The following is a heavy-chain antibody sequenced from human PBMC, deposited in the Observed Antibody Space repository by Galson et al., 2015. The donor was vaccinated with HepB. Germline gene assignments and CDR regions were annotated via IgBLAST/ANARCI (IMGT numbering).Heavy chain of an antibody. V-gene: IGHV1-69*04. J-gene: IGHJ6*02. CDR2: IVPILGRA. Sequence: SVKVSCKASGGYFSSYAISWVRQAPGQGLEWMGRIVPILGRADFAQKFQGRVTIATDRSTTTAFMELSSLRSEDTAVYYCATWVSYTSGRSTGDYGMDVWGQGTTVTVSS. D-gene: IGHD6-19*01. CDR3: ATWVSYTSGRSTGDYGMDV. CDR1: GGYFSSYA.